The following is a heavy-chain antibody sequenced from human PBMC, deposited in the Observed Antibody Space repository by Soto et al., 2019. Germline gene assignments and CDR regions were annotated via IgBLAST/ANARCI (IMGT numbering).Heavy chain of an antibody. CDR2: ISYDGNNK. J-gene: IGHJ6*02. Sequence: QVQLVESGGGVVQPGRSLRLSCAASGFILSTYAMYWVRQAPGKGLEWVAVISYDGNNKYYADSVKGRFTISRDNSKNTLYRQMNSLRGEDTAVYYCARAGWDGGSCYTLVGLRYGMDVWGQGTSVTVSS. V-gene: IGHV3-30-3*01. CDR3: ARAGWDGGSCYTLVGLRYGMDV. CDR1: GFILSTYA. D-gene: IGHD2-15*01.